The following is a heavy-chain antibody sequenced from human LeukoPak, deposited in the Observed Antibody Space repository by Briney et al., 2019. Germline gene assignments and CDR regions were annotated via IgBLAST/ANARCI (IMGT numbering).Heavy chain of an antibody. CDR1: GGTFSSYA. CDR3: ARPGYCSITSCSGAFDY. Sequence: ASVKVSCKASGGTFSSYAIIWVRQAPGQGLEWMGGIIPIFGTANYAQKFQGRVTITTDESTSTAYMELSGLRSEDTAVYYCARPGYCSITSCSGAFDYWGQGTLVTVSS. CDR2: IIPIFGTA. J-gene: IGHJ4*02. V-gene: IGHV1-69*05. D-gene: IGHD2-2*01.